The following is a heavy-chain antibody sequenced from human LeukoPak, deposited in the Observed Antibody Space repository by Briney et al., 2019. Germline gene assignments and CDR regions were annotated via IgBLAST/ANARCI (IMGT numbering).Heavy chain of an antibody. Sequence: PGGSLRLSCAASGFIFNKYWMHWVRQAPGEGLVWVSRIDSDGSSRNCADSVKGRFTISRDNATNSLYLQMNSLGAEDTAVYYCARVRGAARPDYWGQGTLVTVSS. D-gene: IGHD6-6*01. J-gene: IGHJ4*02. CDR3: ARVRGAARPDY. V-gene: IGHV3-74*01. CDR1: GFIFNKYW. CDR2: IDSDGSSR.